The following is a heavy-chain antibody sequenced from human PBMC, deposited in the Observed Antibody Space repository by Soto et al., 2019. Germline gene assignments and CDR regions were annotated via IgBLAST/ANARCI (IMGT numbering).Heavy chain of an antibody. CDR3: SREGASGFGMDV. J-gene: IGHJ6*02. CDR1: GGSIRCHY. Sequence: SETLSLTCNVSGGSIRCHYWSWTRQPAGKALEWIGRIYTSGTTNYNPSLKSRATILIDTSNNQFSLKPTSVTAADTAVYYCSREGASGFGMDVWGQGTTVTVSS. D-gene: IGHD1-26*01. V-gene: IGHV4-4*07. CDR2: IYTSGTT.